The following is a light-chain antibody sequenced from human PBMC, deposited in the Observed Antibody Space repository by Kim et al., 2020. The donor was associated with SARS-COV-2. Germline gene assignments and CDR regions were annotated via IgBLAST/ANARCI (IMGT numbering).Light chain of an antibody. V-gene: IGLV3-21*04. CDR1: NIASKS. Sequence: ATGKPASITGGGNNIASKSVHWYQQRPGQAPGLVIYYDSDRPSGIPERFSGSNSGNTATLTISRVEAGDEADYYCQVWDSSSDHVVFGGGTQLTVL. CDR3: QVWDSSSDHVV. J-gene: IGLJ2*01. CDR2: YDS.